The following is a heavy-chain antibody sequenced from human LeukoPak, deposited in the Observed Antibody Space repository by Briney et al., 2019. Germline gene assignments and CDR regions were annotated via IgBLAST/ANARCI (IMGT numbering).Heavy chain of an antibody. Sequence: PGGSLSLSCAASGFTFSSYAMSWVRQAPGKGLEWVSAISGSGGSTYYADSVKGRFTISRDNSKNTLYLQMNSLRAEDTAVYYCARRPWDYYYYMDVWGKGTTVTVSS. CDR1: GFTFSSYA. J-gene: IGHJ6*03. CDR3: ARRPWDYYYYMDV. D-gene: IGHD6-6*01. CDR2: ISGSGGST. V-gene: IGHV3-23*01.